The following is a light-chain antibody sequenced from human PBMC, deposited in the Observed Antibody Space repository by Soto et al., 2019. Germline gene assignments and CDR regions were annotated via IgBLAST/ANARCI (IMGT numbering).Light chain of an antibody. Sequence: ENVLTQSPGTLSLSPGERATLSCRASQSVASSYLAWYQQKPGQPPSLLIFDASNRATGIPDRFSGSGSGTDCPLTISRLEHEDFAVYCCQQYGSSPPPWAFGQGTKVEI. CDR2: DAS. V-gene: IGKV3-20*01. CDR1: QSVASSY. CDR3: QQYGSSPPPWA. J-gene: IGKJ1*01.